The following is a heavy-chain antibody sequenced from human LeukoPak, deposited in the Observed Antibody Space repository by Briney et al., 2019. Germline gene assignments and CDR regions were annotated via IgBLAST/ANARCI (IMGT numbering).Heavy chain of an antibody. V-gene: IGHV1-46*01. D-gene: IGHD1-7*01. CDR1: GYTFTSYY. CDR2: INPSGGST. J-gene: IGHJ4*02. CDR3: ARAASGPNWSYAYFDY. Sequence: ASVKVSCKTSGYTFTSYYMHWVRQAPGQGLEWMGFINPSGGSTSYAEKFQGRVTMTRDMSTTTVCMELSSLRSEDTAVYSCARAASGPNWSYAYFDYWGQGTLVTVSS.